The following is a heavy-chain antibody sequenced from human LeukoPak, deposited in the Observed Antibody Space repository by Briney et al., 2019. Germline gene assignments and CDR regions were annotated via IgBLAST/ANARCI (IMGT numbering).Heavy chain of an antibody. Sequence: ASVKVSCKASGYTFSSFGFMWVRQAPGQGLDWMGWISVYNGDTRYAQKFQGRVTMTRDTSTSTVYMELSSLRSEDTAVYYCARDVKYSSGWYWFDPWGQGTLVTVSS. CDR1: GYTFSSFG. J-gene: IGHJ5*02. V-gene: IGHV1-18*01. CDR2: ISVYNGDT. CDR3: ARDVKYSSGWYWFDP. D-gene: IGHD6-19*01.